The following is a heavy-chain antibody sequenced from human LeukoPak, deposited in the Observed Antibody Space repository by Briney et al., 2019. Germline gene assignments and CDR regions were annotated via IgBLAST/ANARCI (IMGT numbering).Heavy chain of an antibody. CDR2: LKQEGRGK. CDR3: ARLIAAAATGWFDP. V-gene: IGHV3-7*02. D-gene: IGHD6-13*01. J-gene: IGHJ5*02. CDR1: GFILSSCW. Sequence: GGSLRLSCAASGFILSSCWMSWVSQAPGKGLEGVANLKQEGRGKYYVGSVKGRFTISRDNAKNVLYLQMNSLRVEDTAVYYCARLIAAAATGWFDPWGQGTLVTVSS.